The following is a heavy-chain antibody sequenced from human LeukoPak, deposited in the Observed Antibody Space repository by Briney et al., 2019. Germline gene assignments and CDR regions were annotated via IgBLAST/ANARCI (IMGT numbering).Heavy chain of an antibody. V-gene: IGHV3-21*01. CDR2: ISSSSSYI. Sequence: GGSLRLSCAASGFTFSSYSMNWVRQAPGKGLEWVSSISSSSSYIYYADSVKGRFTISRDNAKNSLYLQMNSLRAEDTAVYYCARERDCSSTSCYFSYYYYGMDVWGQGTTVTVSS. J-gene: IGHJ6*02. CDR3: ARERDCSSTSCYFSYYYYGMDV. D-gene: IGHD2-2*01. CDR1: GFTFSSYS.